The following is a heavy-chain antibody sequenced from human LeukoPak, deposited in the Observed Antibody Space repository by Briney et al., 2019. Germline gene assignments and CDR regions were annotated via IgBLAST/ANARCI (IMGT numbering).Heavy chain of an antibody. Sequence: PGGSLRLSCAAAGFIFRNYWMGWVRQAPGKGLEWVANINEDGSEKYYVDSVKGRFTISRDNAKNSLYLQMNSLRAEDTAVYYCARDSPLYYDILTTAFDIWGQGTMVTVSS. D-gene: IGHD3-9*01. J-gene: IGHJ3*02. CDR3: ARDSPLYYDILTTAFDI. V-gene: IGHV3-7*01. CDR1: GFIFRNYW. CDR2: INEDGSEK.